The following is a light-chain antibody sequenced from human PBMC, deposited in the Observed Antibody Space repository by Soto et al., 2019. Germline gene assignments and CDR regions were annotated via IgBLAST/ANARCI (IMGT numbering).Light chain of an antibody. V-gene: IGLV4-69*01. CDR3: QTWGTGIGV. Sequence: QLVLTQSPSASASLGASVTLTCTLSSGHSSYAIAWHQQQPEKGPRYLMKLNSDGSHSKGDGIPDRFSGSSSGAERYLTISSLQSEDEADYYCQTWGTGIGVFGGGTKVTVL. J-gene: IGLJ3*02. CDR2: LNSDGSH. CDR1: SGHSSYA.